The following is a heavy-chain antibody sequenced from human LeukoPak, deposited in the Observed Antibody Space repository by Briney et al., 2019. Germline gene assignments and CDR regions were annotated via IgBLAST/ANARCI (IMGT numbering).Heavy chain of an antibody. D-gene: IGHD2-21*02. Sequence: GGSLRLSCTASGFTFDDYAMSWVRQAPGKGLEWVGFIRSKAYGGTTEYAASVKGRFTISRDDSKSIAYLQMNSLKTEDTAVYYCTRVSGDTFDYWGQGTLVTVSS. V-gene: IGHV3-49*04. CDR2: IRSKAYGGTT. J-gene: IGHJ4*02. CDR3: TRVSGDTFDY. CDR1: GFTFDDYA.